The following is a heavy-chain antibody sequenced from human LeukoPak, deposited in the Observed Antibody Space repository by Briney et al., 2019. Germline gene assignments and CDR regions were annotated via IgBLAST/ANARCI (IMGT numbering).Heavy chain of an antibody. CDR1: GFTVSSYS. J-gene: IGHJ4*02. CDR2: ISSSSSYI. CDR3: ARDRLPGLTGYYSPFDY. Sequence: PGGSLRLSCAASGFTVSSYSMNWVRQAPGKGLEWVSSISSSSSYIYYADSVKGRFTISRDNAKNSLYLQMNSLRAEDTAVYYCARDRLPGLTGYYSPFDYWGQGTLVTVSS. V-gene: IGHV3-21*01. D-gene: IGHD3-9*01.